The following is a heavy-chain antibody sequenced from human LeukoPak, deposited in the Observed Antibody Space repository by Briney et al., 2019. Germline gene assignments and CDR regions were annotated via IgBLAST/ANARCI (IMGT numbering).Heavy chain of an antibody. V-gene: IGHV1-69*13. Sequence: ASVKVSCKASGGTFSSYAISWVRQAPGQGLEWMGGIIPIFGTANYAQKFQGRVTITADESTSTAYMELSSLRSEDTAVYYCARRPPGARGVINPWGQGTLVTVSS. D-gene: IGHD3-10*01. CDR1: GGTFSSYA. J-gene: IGHJ5*02. CDR2: IIPIFGTA. CDR3: ARRPPGARGVINP.